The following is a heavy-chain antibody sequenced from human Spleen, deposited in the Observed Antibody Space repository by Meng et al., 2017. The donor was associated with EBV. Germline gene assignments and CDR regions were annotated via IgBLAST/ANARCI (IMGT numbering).Heavy chain of an antibody. CDR3: ARDVSNSYTWWALDY. D-gene: IGHD3-16*02. CDR2: VNAGGDNK. J-gene: IGHJ4*02. Sequence: QVSLVKSGSEVKKSWASGNVSCKASGYIFISHNIDWVRQAPGQGLEWMGIVNAGGDNKWYAQKFQGRVTLTRDTSTSTVYMELSSLRSDDTAVYYCARDVSNSYTWWALDYWGQGTLVTVSS. V-gene: IGHV1-46*01. CDR1: GYIFISHN.